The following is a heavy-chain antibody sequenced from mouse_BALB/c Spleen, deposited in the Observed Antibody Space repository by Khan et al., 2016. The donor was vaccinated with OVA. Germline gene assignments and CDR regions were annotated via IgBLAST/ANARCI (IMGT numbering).Heavy chain of an antibody. D-gene: IGHD1-2*01. CDR3: ACSLLLNAMDY. CDR1: GFNIKDTY. J-gene: IGHJ4*01. V-gene: IGHV14-3*02. Sequence: VQLQQSGAELMKAGASVKLSCTVSGFNIKDTYMHWVKQRPEQGLEWIGRIDPANGKTKYDPKFQAKATITAVTSSNTAYLQLSSLTSEDTAVRYCACSLLLNAMDYCGQGTAVTVSS. CDR2: IDPANGKT.